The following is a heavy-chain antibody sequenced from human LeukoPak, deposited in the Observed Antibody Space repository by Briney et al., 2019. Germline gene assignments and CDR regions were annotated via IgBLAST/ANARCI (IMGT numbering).Heavy chain of an antibody. V-gene: IGHV1-3*01. J-gene: IGHJ4*02. D-gene: IGHD6-19*01. Sequence: GGSVSVSCTASGDTFTSYAMHWVRQAPGQRLEWMGWINAGNGNTKYSQKFQGRVTITRDTSASTAYMELSSLRSEDTAVYYCARGLSGWYDYWGQGTLVTVSS. CDR3: ARGLSGWYDY. CDR1: GDTFTSYA. CDR2: INAGNGNT.